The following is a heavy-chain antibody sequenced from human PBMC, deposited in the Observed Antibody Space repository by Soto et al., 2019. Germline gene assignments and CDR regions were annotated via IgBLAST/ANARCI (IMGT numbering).Heavy chain of an antibody. CDR3: ARDENPPLDY. CDR2: ISAYNGNT. Sequence: ASVKVSCKASGYSFTDYCIHWVRQAPGQGLEWMGWISAYNGNTNYAQKLQGRVTMTTDTSTSTAYMELRSLRSDDTAVYYCARDENPPLDYWGQGTLVTVSS. V-gene: IGHV1-18*04. J-gene: IGHJ4*02. CDR1: GYSFTDYC.